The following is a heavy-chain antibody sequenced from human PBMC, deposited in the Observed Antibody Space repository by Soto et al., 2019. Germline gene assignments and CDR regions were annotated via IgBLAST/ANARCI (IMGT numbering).Heavy chain of an antibody. J-gene: IGHJ5*02. Sequence: GASVKVSCKASGYTFTSYGMNWVRQAPGRGLEWMGWINVSDGSTRYAQNFQGRVTMTRDTSTTTVYMELSPLRSDDTAVYYCAREAAVAGTAFDHWGQGTLVTVSS. CDR3: AREAAVAGTAFDH. V-gene: IGHV1-46*01. CDR1: GYTFTSYG. CDR2: INVSDGST. D-gene: IGHD6-19*01.